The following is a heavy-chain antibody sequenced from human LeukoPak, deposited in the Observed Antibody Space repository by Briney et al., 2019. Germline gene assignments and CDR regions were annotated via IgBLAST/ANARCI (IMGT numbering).Heavy chain of an antibody. V-gene: IGHV1-18*01. Sequence: ASVKVSCKASGYTFTSYGISWVRQAPGQGLEWMGGISAYNGNTNYAQKLQGRVTMTTETSTSTAYMELRSLRSDDTAVYYCARDKGNDYGDYNWFGPWGQGTLVTVSS. CDR3: ARDKGNDYGDYNWFGP. CDR1: GYTFTSYG. CDR2: ISAYNGNT. J-gene: IGHJ5*02. D-gene: IGHD4-17*01.